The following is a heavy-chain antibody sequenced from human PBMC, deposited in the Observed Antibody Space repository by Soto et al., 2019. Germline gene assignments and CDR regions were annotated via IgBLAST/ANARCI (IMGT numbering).Heavy chain of an antibody. J-gene: IGHJ6*04. CDR1: GFTFSSYS. CDR3: ARDLDVVVPPVNV. D-gene: IGHD2-2*01. V-gene: IGHV3-48*01. CDR2: ISSSSRTI. Sequence: GGSLRLSCAASGFTFSSYSMNWVRQAPGKGLEWVSYISSSSRTIYYADSVKGRFTISRDNAKNSLYLQMNSLRAEDTALYYCARDLDVVVPPVNVWGKGTTVTVSS.